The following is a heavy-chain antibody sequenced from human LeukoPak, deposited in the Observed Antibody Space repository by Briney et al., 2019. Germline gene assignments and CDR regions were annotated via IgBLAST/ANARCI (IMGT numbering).Heavy chain of an antibody. D-gene: IGHD1/OR15-1a*01. J-gene: IGHJ4*02. CDR1: GYTFTSYA. Sequence: ASVKVSCKASGYTFTSYAMHWVRQAPGQRLEWMGWINAGNGNTKYSQKFQGRVTITRDTSASTAYMELSSLRSEDTAVYYCARGTTQTVAGDYWGQGTLVTVSS. V-gene: IGHV1-3*01. CDR3: ARGTTQTVAGDY. CDR2: INAGNGNT.